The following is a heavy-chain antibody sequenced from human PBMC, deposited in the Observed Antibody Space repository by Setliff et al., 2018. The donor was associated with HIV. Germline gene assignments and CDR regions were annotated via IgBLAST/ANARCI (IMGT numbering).Heavy chain of an antibody. D-gene: IGHD3-22*01. V-gene: IGHV4-59*01. CDR3: ARGYYDSNVYYFPGY. Sequence: SETLSLTCTVSGGSISGYYWSWIRQPPGKGLEWIGYIYYSGSTNYNPSLKSRVTISVDTSKNQFSLKLSSVTAADTAIYYCARGYYDSNVYYFPGYLGQGTLVTVSS. CDR1: GGSISGYY. CDR2: IYYSGST. J-gene: IGHJ4*02.